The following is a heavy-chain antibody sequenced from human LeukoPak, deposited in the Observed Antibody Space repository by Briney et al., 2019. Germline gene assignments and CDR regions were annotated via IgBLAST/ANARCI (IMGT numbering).Heavy chain of an antibody. D-gene: IGHD2-2*01. CDR2: IRFDETNK. CDR1: GFAFSYYG. V-gene: IGHV3-30*02. Sequence: GGSLRLSCAASGFAFSYYGMYWVRQAPGKGLEWVAFIRFDETNKYYPDSVKGRFTISRDSSKNTLYLQMNSLRAEDTAIYYCARDRCSSSSCYVVDYWGQGTLVTVSS. CDR3: ARDRCSSSSCYVVDY. J-gene: IGHJ4*02.